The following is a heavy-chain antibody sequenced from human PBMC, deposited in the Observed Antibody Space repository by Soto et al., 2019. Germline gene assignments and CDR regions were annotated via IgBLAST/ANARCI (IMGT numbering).Heavy chain of an antibody. V-gene: IGHV4-39*01. J-gene: IGHJ4*02. CDR1: GGSISSSSYY. Sequence: QLQLQESGPGLVKPSETLSLTCTVSGGSISSSSYYWGWIRQPPGKGLEWIGSIYYSGSTYYNPSLKSRVTISVDTSKNQFSLKLSSVTAADTAVYYCANLQLWFQTYFDYWGQGTLVTVSS. CDR3: ANLQLWFQTYFDY. CDR2: IYYSGST. D-gene: IGHD5-18*01.